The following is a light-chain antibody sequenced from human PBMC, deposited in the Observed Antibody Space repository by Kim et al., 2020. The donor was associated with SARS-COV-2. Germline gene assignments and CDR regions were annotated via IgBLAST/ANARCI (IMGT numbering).Light chain of an antibody. CDR1: SLRSYS. CDR3: KSRSTSGNAV. J-gene: IGLJ2*01. CDR2: GKN. V-gene: IGLV3-19*01. Sequence: SSELTQDPAVSVALGQPVRSTCRGASLRSYSATWYQQKPGQAPVLVIYGKNNRPSGIPDRFSGSSSGNTASLTITGAHAEDEADYYCKSRSTSGNAVFGGGTQLTVL.